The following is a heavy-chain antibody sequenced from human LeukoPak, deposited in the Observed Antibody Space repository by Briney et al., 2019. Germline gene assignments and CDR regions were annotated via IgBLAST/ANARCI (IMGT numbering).Heavy chain of an antibody. V-gene: IGHV1-18*01. CDR2: ISAYNGNT. J-gene: IGHJ5*02. CDR3: ARVRHCSGGSCCPHNWFDP. Sequence: GASVKVSCKASGYTFTSYGISWVRQAPGQGLEWMGWISAYNGNTNYAQKLQGRVTMTTDTSTSTAYMELRSLRSDDTAVYYCARVRHCSGGSCCPHNWFDPWGQGTLVTVSS. CDR1: GYTFTSYG. D-gene: IGHD2-15*01.